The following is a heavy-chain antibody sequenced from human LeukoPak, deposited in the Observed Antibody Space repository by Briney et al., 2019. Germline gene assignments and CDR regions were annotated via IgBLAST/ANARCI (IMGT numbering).Heavy chain of an antibody. CDR3: ARGYGSGSYTPVFDY. J-gene: IGHJ4*02. D-gene: IGHD3-10*01. CDR2: INPNSGGT. Sequence: ASVKVSCKASGYTFTGYYMHWVRQAPGQGLEWMGRINPNSGGTNYAQKFQGRVTMTRDTSISTAYMELSGLRSDDTAVYYCARGYGSGSYTPVFDYWGQGTLVTVSS. CDR1: GYTFTGYY. V-gene: IGHV1-2*06.